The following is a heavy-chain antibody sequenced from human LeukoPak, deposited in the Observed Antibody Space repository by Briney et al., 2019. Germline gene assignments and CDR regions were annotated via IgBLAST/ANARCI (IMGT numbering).Heavy chain of an antibody. CDR3: AKAWWNSHLGFDC. Sequence: GGSLRLSCAASGFTFNKYAMSWVRQAPGKGLEWVSGISDSGGSTYYADSVKGRFIISRDDSKNTLYLQMNSLRAEDTALYYCAKAWWNSHLGFDCWGQGTLVTVSS. CDR1: GFTFNKYA. D-gene: IGHD2-15*01. V-gene: IGHV3-23*01. CDR2: ISDSGGST. J-gene: IGHJ4*02.